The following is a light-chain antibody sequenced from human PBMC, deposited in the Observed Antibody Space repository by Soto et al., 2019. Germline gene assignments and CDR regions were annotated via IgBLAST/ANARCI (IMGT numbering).Light chain of an antibody. J-gene: IGLJ2*01. CDR3: QSYDNSLSHVV. V-gene: IGLV1-40*01. CDR1: SSNMGSFYD. Sequence: QSVLTQPPSVSGAPGQRVTIPCTGSSSNMGSFYDVHWYQQLPGTVPKLLIYGDNNRPSGVPDRFSGSKSGTSASLAITGLQPEDEADYYCQSYDNSLSHVVFGGGTQLTVL. CDR2: GDN.